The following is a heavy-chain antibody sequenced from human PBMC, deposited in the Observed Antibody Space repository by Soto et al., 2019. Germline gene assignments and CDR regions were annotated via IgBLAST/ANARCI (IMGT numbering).Heavy chain of an antibody. D-gene: IGHD2-15*01. CDR3: ARDQPPLGYCSGGSCSYYYYYGMDV. V-gene: IGHV1-46*01. CDR1: GYTFTSYY. J-gene: IGHJ6*02. CDR2: INPSGGST. Sequence: ASVKVSCEASGYTFTSYYMHWVRQSPGQGLEWMGIINPSGGSTSYAQKFQGRVTMTRDTSTSTVYMELSSLRSEDTAVYYCARDQPPLGYCSGGSCSYYYYYGMDVWGQGTTVTVSS.